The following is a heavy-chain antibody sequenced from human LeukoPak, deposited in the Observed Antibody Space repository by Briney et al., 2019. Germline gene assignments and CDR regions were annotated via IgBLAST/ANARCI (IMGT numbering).Heavy chain of an antibody. Sequence: SETLSLTCTVTGGSISSYSWTWIRQPPGKGLEWIGYIHYSGSTNYNPSLKSRVTISVDTSKNQFSLKLSSVTAADTAVYYCARASVTYYYYYYMDVWGKGTTVTVSS. V-gene: IGHV4-59*01. D-gene: IGHD4-11*01. J-gene: IGHJ6*03. CDR2: IHYSGST. CDR3: ARASVTYYYYYYMDV. CDR1: GGSISSYS.